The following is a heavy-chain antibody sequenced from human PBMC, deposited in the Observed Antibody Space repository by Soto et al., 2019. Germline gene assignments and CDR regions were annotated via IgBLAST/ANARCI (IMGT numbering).Heavy chain of an antibody. CDR3: ARERGAGTYQGFDY. Sequence: QVQLQESGPGLVKPSGTLSLTCVVSGGSISTNNWWHWIRQSPEKGLEWLGEVHHTGSTNYSPSLKSRVTMSLDESKSQFSLTLTSVTAADTAVYYCARERGAGTYQGFDYWGQGTLVTVSS. CDR1: GGSISTNNW. CDR2: VHHTGST. J-gene: IGHJ4*02. V-gene: IGHV4-4*02. D-gene: IGHD1-26*01.